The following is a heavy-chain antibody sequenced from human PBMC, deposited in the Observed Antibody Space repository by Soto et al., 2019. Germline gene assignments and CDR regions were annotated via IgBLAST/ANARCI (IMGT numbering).Heavy chain of an antibody. CDR3: ARGPRGYVYYHGMDV. J-gene: IGHJ6*04. D-gene: IGHD3-16*01. CDR2: IDTSGTT. CDR1: GGSISSYY. Sequence: QVQVQESGPGLVKPSETLSLTCTVSGGSISSYYCSWIRQSAGKGLEWIGRIDTSGTTNYNPTLKIRVTLSVDASKSQFSLILSSVNAADTAVYYCARGPRGYVYYHGMDVWGKGTTVTVSS. V-gene: IGHV4-4*07.